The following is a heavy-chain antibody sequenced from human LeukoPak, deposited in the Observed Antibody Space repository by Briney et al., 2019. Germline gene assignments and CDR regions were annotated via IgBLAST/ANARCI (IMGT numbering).Heavy chain of an antibody. Sequence: GGSLRLSCAASGFTFSNYAMSWVRQAPGKGLEWVSAISGSGGSTYYADSVKGRFTISRDNSKNTVYLQMNSLRAEDTAVYYCAKELRSISATTGFDYWGQGTLVTVSS. CDR3: AKELRSISATTGFDY. CDR2: ISGSGGST. V-gene: IGHV3-23*01. D-gene: IGHD1-20*01. J-gene: IGHJ4*02. CDR1: GFTFSNYA.